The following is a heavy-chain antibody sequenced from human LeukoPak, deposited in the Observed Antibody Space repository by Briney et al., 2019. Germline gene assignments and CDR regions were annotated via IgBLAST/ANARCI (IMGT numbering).Heavy chain of an antibody. CDR3: ARMPFYPDWYFDL. Sequence: SETLSLTCTVSGGSISSHYWSWIRQPPGEGLESIGYIFYSGSSNYNPSLKSRVTISIDTSQNQFSLKLSSVTAADTAVYYCARMPFYPDWYFDLWGRGTLVTVSS. J-gene: IGHJ2*01. V-gene: IGHV4-59*11. CDR2: IFYSGSS. CDR1: GGSISSHY. D-gene: IGHD2-2*01.